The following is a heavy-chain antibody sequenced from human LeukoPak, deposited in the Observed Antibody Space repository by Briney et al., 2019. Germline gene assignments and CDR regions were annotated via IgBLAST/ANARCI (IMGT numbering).Heavy chain of an antibody. CDR2: IYSGGST. CDR1: GFTISSIY. D-gene: IGHD5-18*01. J-gene: IGHJ6*02. V-gene: IGHV3-66*01. Sequence: GSLPLSCAASGFTISSIYLSWVGQGPGQGLDLVSVIYSGGSTYYAHSVKGRFTISRDNSKNTLYLQMNSLRAEDTAVYYCARTVQLWYGMDVWGQGTTVTVSS. CDR3: ARTVQLWYGMDV.